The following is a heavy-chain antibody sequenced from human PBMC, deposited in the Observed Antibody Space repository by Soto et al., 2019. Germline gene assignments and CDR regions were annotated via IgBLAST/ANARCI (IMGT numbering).Heavy chain of an antibody. Sequence: GGSLRLSCAASGFTFSTYTMSWVRQAPGKGLEWVSAISGSGGSPSYADSVQGRFTISRDNPRNTLYLQMNSLRAEDTAMYYCTKARCSTSNCYVPDYWGQGTRVTVS. V-gene: IGHV3-23*01. CDR3: TKARCSTSNCYVPDY. CDR2: ISGSGGSP. J-gene: IGHJ4*02. CDR1: GFTFSTYT. D-gene: IGHD2-2*01.